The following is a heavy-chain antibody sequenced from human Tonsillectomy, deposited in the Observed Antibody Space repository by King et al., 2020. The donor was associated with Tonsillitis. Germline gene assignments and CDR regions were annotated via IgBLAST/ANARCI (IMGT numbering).Heavy chain of an antibody. CDR1: GFTFSSYA. J-gene: IGHJ6*02. CDR3: ARGRATGDYAMDV. V-gene: IGHV3-30*04. Sequence: VQLVESGGGVVQPGRSLRLSCAASGFTFSSYALHWVRQAPGKGLEWVAVISFDGSNKFYADSVKGRFTISRDNSKNTLYLQMNSLRAEDTAVYYCARGRATGDYAMDVWGQGTTVTVSS. CDR2: ISFDGSNK.